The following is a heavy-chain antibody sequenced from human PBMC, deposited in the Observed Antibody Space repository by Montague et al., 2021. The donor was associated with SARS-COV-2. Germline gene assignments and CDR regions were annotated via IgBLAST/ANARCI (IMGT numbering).Heavy chain of an antibody. J-gene: IGHJ6*02. CDR1: GGSLTGYY. V-gene: IGHV4-34*01. CDR2: INHIGSI. D-gene: IGHD1-1*01. Sequence: SETLSLTCAVYGGSLTGYYWSWIRQAPGKGLEWIGEINHIGSINYNPSVESRVTILVDRSKKHFSLNVTSVAAADTAVYYCAKLKSFPYNNYGMDFWGQGTTVTVSS. CDR3: AKLKSFPYNNYGMDF.